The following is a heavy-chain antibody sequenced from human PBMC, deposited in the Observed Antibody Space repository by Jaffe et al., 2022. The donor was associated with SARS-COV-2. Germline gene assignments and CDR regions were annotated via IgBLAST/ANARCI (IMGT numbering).Heavy chain of an antibody. V-gene: IGHV3-9*01. J-gene: IGHJ5*02. D-gene: IGHD3-9*01. CDR2: ISWNSGSI. CDR3: AKDNAAYYDILTGYGFDP. CDR1: GFTFDDYA. Sequence: EVQLVESGGGLVQPGRSLRLSCAASGFTFDDYAMHWVRQAPGKGLEWVSGISWNSGSIGYADSVKGRFTISRDNAKNSLYLQMNSLRAEDTALYYCAKDNAAYYDILTGYGFDPWGQGTLVTVSS.